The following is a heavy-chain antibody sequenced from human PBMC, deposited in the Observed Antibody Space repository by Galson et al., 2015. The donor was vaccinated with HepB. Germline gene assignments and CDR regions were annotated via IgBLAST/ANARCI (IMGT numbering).Heavy chain of an antibody. Sequence: SVKVSCKASGYTFTNYALTWVRQAPGQGLEWMGWINTNTGNPTYAPGFTGRFVFLLDTSVSTAFLQISSLKAEDTAIYYCARDYFDSSSDYWGQGTRVTVSS. CDR2: INTNTGNP. CDR3: ARDYFDSSSDY. CDR1: GYTFTNYA. V-gene: IGHV7-4-1*02. D-gene: IGHD3-22*01. J-gene: IGHJ4*02.